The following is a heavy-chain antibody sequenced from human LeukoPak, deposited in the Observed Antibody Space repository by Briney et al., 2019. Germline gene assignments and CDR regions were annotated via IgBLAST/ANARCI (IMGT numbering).Heavy chain of an antibody. Sequence: GGSLRLSCAASGFTVSSNYMSWVRQAPGKGLEWVSLIYAGGSTYYADSVKGRFTISRDNSKNTLYLQMNSLRAEDTAVYYCAGVRWLPSEADAFDIWGQGTMVTVSS. CDR1: GFTVSSNY. V-gene: IGHV3-53*01. D-gene: IGHD5-24*01. J-gene: IGHJ3*02. CDR2: IYAGGST. CDR3: AGVRWLPSEADAFDI.